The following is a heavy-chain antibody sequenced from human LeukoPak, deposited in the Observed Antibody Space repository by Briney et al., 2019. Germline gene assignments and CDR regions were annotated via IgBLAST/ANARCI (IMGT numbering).Heavy chain of an antibody. CDR1: GFTFSSYG. Sequence: PGGSLRLSCAASGFTFSSYGMHWVRQAPGKGLEWVAFIRYDGSNKYYADSVKGRFTISRDNSKNTPYLQMNSLRAEDTAVYYCAKGSYYYGSGSYYHVSYWGQGTLVTVSS. D-gene: IGHD3-10*01. V-gene: IGHV3-30*02. CDR2: IRYDGSNK. J-gene: IGHJ4*02. CDR3: AKGSYYYGSGSYYHVSY.